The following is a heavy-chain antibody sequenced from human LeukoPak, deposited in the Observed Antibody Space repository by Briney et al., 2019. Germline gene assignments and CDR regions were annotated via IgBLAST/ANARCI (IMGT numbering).Heavy chain of an antibody. J-gene: IGHJ4*02. D-gene: IGHD5-18*01. Sequence: GGSLRLSCAGSGFTFSNNAMSWVRQAPGKGLEWVSSIGASGSNTFYADSVKGRFTISRDNSKNTLYLQMNSLRAEDTAVYYCAIGQLWSPSHWGQGALVTVSS. CDR3: AIGQLWSPSH. CDR2: IGASGSNT. CDR1: GFTFSNNA. V-gene: IGHV3-23*01.